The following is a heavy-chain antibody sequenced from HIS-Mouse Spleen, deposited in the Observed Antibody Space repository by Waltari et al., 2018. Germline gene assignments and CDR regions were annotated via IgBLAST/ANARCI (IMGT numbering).Heavy chain of an antibody. CDR2: ISYDGSKK. CDR3: ARRYSGYDLGY. J-gene: IGHJ4*02. V-gene: IGHV3-30*04. Sequence: CAASGFTFSSYAMHWVRQAPGKGLEWVAVISYDGSKKYYADSVKGRFTISRDNSKNTLYLQMNSLRAEDTAVYYCARRYSGYDLGYWGQGTLVTVSS. CDR1: GFTFSSYA. D-gene: IGHD5-12*01.